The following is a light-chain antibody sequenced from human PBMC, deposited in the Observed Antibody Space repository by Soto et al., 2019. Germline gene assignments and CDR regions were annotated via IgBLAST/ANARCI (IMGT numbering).Light chain of an antibody. V-gene: IGKV1-33*01. CDR3: QQFDKLPLT. CDR1: QDINNS. Sequence: DIQMTQSLSSLSASVGDRVTITCQASQDINNSLNWYQQRPGDAPKLLVYDASILEAGVPSRFSGRGFGTTFTLTISSLQPEDLATYFCQQFDKLPLTFGGGTKLELK. CDR2: DAS. J-gene: IGKJ4*01.